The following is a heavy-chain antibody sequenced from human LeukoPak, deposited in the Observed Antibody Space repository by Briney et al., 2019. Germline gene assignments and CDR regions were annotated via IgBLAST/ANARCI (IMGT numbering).Heavy chain of an antibody. D-gene: IGHD6-19*01. J-gene: IGHJ4*02. Sequence: PGGSLRLSCAASGFTFSSYAMSWVRQAPGKGLEWVSAISGSGGSTYYEDSVKGRFTISRENSKKTLYLQMNSLRAEDTAVYYCAKDFSVDAAGFDYWGQGTLVTVSS. CDR1: GFTFSSYA. CDR3: AKDFSVDAAGFDY. CDR2: ISGSGGST. V-gene: IGHV3-23*01.